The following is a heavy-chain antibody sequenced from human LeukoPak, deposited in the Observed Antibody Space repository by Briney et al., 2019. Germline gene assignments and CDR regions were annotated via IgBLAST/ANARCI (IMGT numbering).Heavy chain of an antibody. V-gene: IGHV3-53*01. CDR1: GFTVSSNY. Sequence: PGGSLRHSCAASGFTVSSNYMSWVRQAPGKGLEWVSVIYSGGSTYYADSVKGRFTISRDNSKNTLYLQMNSLRAEDTAVYYCAKDLSSAITSALVLDVWGQGTTVTVS. D-gene: IGHD3-22*01. CDR2: IYSGGST. J-gene: IGHJ6*02. CDR3: AKDLSSAITSALVLDV.